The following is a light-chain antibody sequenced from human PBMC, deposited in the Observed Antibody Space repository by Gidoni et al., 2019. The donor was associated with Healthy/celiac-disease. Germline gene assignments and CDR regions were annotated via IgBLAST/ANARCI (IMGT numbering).Light chain of an antibody. J-gene: IGLJ1*01. Sequence: SYLLTQPPSASVAPGKTARITCGGTNIGSKSVNWYQQKQGQDPVLVIYYDSDRPSGSPERVSGANYGNTATLTISRVEEGDEADYYCQVGESSSDHQGVFGTGTKVTVL. CDR3: QVGESSSDHQGV. CDR2: YDS. CDR1: NIGSKS. V-gene: IGLV3-21*01.